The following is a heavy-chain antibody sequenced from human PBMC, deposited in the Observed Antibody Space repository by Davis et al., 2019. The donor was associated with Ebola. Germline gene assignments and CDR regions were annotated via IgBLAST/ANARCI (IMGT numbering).Heavy chain of an antibody. Sequence: SETLSLTCTVSGGSISSYYWSWIRQHPGKGLEWIGYIYYSGSTYYNPSLKSRVTISVDTSKNQFSLKLSSVTAADTAVYYCARDLTGAIVATITGGWFDPWGQGTLVTVSS. J-gene: IGHJ5*02. D-gene: IGHD5-12*01. CDR3: ARDLTGAIVATITGGWFDP. CDR1: GGSISSYY. CDR2: IYYSGST. V-gene: IGHV4-59*06.